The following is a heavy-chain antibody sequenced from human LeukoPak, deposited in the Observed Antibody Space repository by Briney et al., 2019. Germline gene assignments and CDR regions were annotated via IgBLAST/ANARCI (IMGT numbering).Heavy chain of an antibody. CDR2: ISSSSSTI. Sequence: PGGSLRLSCAASGFTFSSYSMNWLRQAPGKGLEWVSYISSSSSTIYYADSVKGRFTISRDNAKNSLYLQMNSLRAEDTAVYYCARSLTYYYDSSGYNPYYFDYWGQGTLVTVSS. J-gene: IGHJ4*02. V-gene: IGHV3-48*01. CDR1: GFTFSSYS. CDR3: ARSLTYYYDSSGYNPYYFDY. D-gene: IGHD3-22*01.